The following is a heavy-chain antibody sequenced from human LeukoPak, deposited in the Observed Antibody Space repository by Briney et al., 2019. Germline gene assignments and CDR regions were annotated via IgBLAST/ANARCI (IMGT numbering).Heavy chain of an antibody. J-gene: IGHJ4*02. CDR3: ARDMDPRITMVRGVMGY. CDR2: ISGSGGST. V-gene: IGHV3-23*01. CDR1: GFTFNSHA. Sequence: SGGSLRLSCAASGFTFNSHAMSWARQAPGKGLEWVSAISGSGGSTYYADSVKGRFTISRDNSKNTLYLQMNSLRAEDTAVYYCARDMDPRITMVRGVMGYWGQGTLVTVSS. D-gene: IGHD3-10*01.